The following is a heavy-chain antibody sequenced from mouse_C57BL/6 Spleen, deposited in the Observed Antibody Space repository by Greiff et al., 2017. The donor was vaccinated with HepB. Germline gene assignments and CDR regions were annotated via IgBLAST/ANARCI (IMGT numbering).Heavy chain of an antibody. CDR3: ARGWNSNYAWFAY. J-gene: IGHJ3*01. D-gene: IGHD2-5*01. Sequence: EVKLMESGGGLVKPGGSLKLSCAASGFTFSSYAMSWVRQTPEKRLEWVATISDGGSYTYYPDNVKGRFTISRDNAKNNLYLQMSHLKSEDTAMYYCARGWNSNYAWFAYWGQGTLVTVSA. CDR2: ISDGGSYT. CDR1: GFTFSSYA. V-gene: IGHV5-4*03.